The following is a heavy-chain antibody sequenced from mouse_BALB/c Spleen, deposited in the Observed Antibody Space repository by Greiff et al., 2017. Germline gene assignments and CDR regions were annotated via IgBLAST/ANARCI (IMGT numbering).Heavy chain of an antibody. CDR3: ARSVSYDYDGLFAY. Sequence: DVQLQESGPGLVKPSQSLSLTCSVTGYSITSGYYWNWIRQFPGNKLEWMGYISYDGSNNYNPSLKNRISITRDTSKNQFFLKLNSVTTEDTATYYCARSVSYDYDGLFAYWGQGTLVTVSA. CDR2: ISYDGSN. CDR1: GYSITSGYY. V-gene: IGHV3-6*02. J-gene: IGHJ3*01. D-gene: IGHD2-4*01.